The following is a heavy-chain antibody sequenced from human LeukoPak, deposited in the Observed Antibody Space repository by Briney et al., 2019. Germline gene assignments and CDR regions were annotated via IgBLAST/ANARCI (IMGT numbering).Heavy chain of an antibody. CDR3: ARAVVRGVIYFDY. D-gene: IGHD3-10*01. J-gene: IGHJ4*02. CDR2: IYYSGST. CDR1: GGSISSGGYY. V-gene: IGHV4-31*03. Sequence: PSQTLSLTCTVSGGSISSGGYYWSRIRQHPGMGLEWIGYIYYSGSTYYNPSLKSRVTISVDTSKNQFSLKLSSVTAADTAEYYCARAVVRGVIYFDYWGQGTLVTVSS.